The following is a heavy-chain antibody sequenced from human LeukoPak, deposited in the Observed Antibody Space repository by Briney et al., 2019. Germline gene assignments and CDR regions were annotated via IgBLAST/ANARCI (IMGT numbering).Heavy chain of an antibody. CDR1: GFTFSNAW. D-gene: IGHD4-17*01. V-gene: IGHV3-15*01. CDR2: IKSKTDGGTT. J-gene: IGHJ4*02. Sequence: GGSLRLSCAASGFTFSNAWMSWVRQAPGKGLEWVGRIKSKTDGGTTDYAAPVKGRFTISRDDSKNTLYLQMNSLRAEDTAVYYCARRNGDYARHFDYWGQGTLVTVSS. CDR3: ARRNGDYARHFDY.